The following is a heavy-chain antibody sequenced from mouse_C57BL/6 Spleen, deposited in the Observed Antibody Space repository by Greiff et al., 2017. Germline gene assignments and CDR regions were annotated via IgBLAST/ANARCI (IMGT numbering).Heavy chain of an antibody. CDR3: ATLITTVVRYFDV. CDR1: GFTFSSYT. J-gene: IGHJ1*03. CDR2: ISGGGGNT. Sequence: DVQLVESGGGLVKPGGSLKLSCAASGFTFSSYTMSWVRQTPEKRLEWVATISGGGGNTYYPDSVKGRFTISRDNAKNTLYLQMSSLRSEDTALYYCATLITTVVRYFDVWGTGTTVTVSS. V-gene: IGHV5-9*01. D-gene: IGHD1-1*01.